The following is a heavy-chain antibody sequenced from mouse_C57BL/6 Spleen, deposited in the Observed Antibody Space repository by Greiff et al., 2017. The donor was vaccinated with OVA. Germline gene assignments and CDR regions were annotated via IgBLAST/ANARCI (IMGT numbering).Heavy chain of an antibody. CDR2: INPGSGGT. CDR1: GYAFTNYL. V-gene: IGHV1-54*01. D-gene: IGHD1-1*01. CDR3: ARYGSSLHWYFDV. Sequence: VKLMESGAELVRPGTSVKVSCKASGYAFTNYLIEWVKQRPGQGLEWIGVINPGSGGTNYNEKFKGKATLTADKSSSTAYMQLSSLTSEDSAVYFCARYGSSLHWYFDVWGTGTTVTVSS. J-gene: IGHJ1*03.